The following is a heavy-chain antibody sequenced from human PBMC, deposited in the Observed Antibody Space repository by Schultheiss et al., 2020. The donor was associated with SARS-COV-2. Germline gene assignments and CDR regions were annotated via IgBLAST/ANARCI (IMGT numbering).Heavy chain of an antibody. CDR3: AKDRGSGWTKGMDV. CDR2: IIPIFGTA. J-gene: IGHJ6*02. CDR1: GYTFTSYG. Sequence: SVKVSCKASGYTFTSYGISWVRQAPGQGLEWMGGIIPIFGTANYAQKFQGRVTITADESTSTAYMELSSLRSEDTAVYYCAKDRGSGWTKGMDVWGQGTTVTVSS. V-gene: IGHV1-69*13. D-gene: IGHD6-19*01.